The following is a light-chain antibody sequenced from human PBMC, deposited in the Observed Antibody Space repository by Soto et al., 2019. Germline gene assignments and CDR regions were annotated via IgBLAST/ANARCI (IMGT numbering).Light chain of an antibody. V-gene: IGLV2-14*01. Sequence: QSALTQPASVSGSPGQSITISCTGTSSDVGGYNYVSWYQQHPGKAPKLMIYEVSNRPSGVSNRFSGSKSGNTASLTIYGLQAEDEADYYCSSYTSGSTHVVFGGGTKLTVL. CDR3: SSYTSGSTHVV. J-gene: IGLJ2*01. CDR2: EVS. CDR1: SSDVGGYNY.